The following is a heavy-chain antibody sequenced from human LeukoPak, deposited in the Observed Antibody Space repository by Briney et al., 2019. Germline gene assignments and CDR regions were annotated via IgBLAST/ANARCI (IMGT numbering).Heavy chain of an antibody. Sequence: SGTLSLTCGVSGGSISNTNWWTWVRQPPGKGLEWIGEVNLQGSTNYNPSLKSRVAISVDKSENHISLKLTSVTAADTAVYFCGRSKPGTYSWFDPWGQGTLVTVSS. D-gene: IGHD1-26*01. CDR2: VNLQGST. V-gene: IGHV4-4*02. CDR3: GRSKPGTYSWFDP. J-gene: IGHJ5*02. CDR1: GGSISNTNW.